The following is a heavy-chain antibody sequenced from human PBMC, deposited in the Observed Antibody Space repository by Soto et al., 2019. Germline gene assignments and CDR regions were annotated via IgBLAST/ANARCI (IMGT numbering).Heavy chain of an antibody. V-gene: IGHV3-74*01. CDR1: GFTFNHYW. J-gene: IGHJ4*02. CDR3: ARSGGIDY. D-gene: IGHD6-25*01. Sequence: EVQLVESGGGLVQPGGSLRLSCAASGFTFNHYWIHWVRQVPGKGLMWVSRIQSDGSSIDYADSVKGRFTISRDNAKNTVYLQMNSLGVEDSAMYYCARSGGIDYWGQGTLVTVSS. CDR2: IQSDGSSI.